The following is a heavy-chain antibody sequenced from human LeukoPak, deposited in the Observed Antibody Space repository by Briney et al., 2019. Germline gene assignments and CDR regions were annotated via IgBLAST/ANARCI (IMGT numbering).Heavy chain of an antibody. CDR1: GDSISSYY. CDR3: ARTRRGYTYGFRSRELLKAFDI. J-gene: IGHJ3*02. V-gene: IGHV4-59*07. D-gene: IGHD5-18*01. Sequence: PSDHLSLTCTVSGDSISSYYWSWIRQPPGKGLEWIGYIYYTGSTKYNPSLKSRVTISLDTSKKQFSLKLTSVTAADTAVYSCARTRRGYTYGFRSRELLKAFDIWGQGTVVTVSS. CDR2: IYYTGST.